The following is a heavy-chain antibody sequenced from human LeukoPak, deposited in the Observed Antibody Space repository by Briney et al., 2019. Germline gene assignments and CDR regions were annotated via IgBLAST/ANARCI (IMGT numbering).Heavy chain of an antibody. V-gene: IGHV4-4*07. CDR2: IYTSGST. CDR1: GGSISSYY. D-gene: IGHD3-10*01. Sequence: PSETLSLTCTVSGGSISSYYWSWIRQPAGKGLEWIGRIYTSGSTNYNPSLKSRVTISVDTSKNQFSLKLSSVTAADTAVYYCAREGLLWFGDKASYYYMDVWGKGTTVTISS. CDR3: AREGLLWFGDKASYYYMDV. J-gene: IGHJ6*03.